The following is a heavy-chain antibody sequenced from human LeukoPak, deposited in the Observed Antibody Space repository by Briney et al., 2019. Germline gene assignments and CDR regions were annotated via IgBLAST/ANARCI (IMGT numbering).Heavy chain of an antibody. D-gene: IGHD3-16*01. CDR2: MNPNSSNT. J-gene: IGHJ5*02. Sequence: ASVKVSCKAYGYTFNIYDINWVRQATGQGPEWMGWMNPNSSNTGYAQKFQGRVNLTRSTSISTAYMELSSLTSDDTAIYYCARAPQEGRDALTGNQTGNWFNPWGQGTLVTVSS. CDR1: GYTFNIYD. V-gene: IGHV1-8*01. CDR3: ARAPQEGRDALTGNQTGNWFNP.